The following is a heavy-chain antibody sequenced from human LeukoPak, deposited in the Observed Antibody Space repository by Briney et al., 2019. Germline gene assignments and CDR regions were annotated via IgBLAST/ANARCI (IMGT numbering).Heavy chain of an antibody. CDR3: ARRGYYGSGKID. Sequence: SVKVSCKASGGTFSNYAISWVRQVPGQGLEWMGRIIPIFGTANYAQKFQGRVTITTDESTSTAYMELSSLRSEDTAVYYCARRGYYGSGKIDWGQGTLVTVSS. CDR2: IIPIFGTA. D-gene: IGHD3-10*01. J-gene: IGHJ4*02. CDR1: GGTFSNYA. V-gene: IGHV1-69*05.